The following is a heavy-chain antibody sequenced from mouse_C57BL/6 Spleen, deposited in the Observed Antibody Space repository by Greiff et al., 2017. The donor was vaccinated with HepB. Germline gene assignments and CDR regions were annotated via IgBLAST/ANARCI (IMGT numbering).Heavy chain of an antibody. CDR3: ARYYYGSSYLYYYAMDY. D-gene: IGHD1-1*01. CDR2: IDPSDSYT. CDR1: GYTFTSYW. J-gene: IGHJ4*01. Sequence: VQLQQPGAELVKPGASVKLSCKASGYTFTSYWMQWVKQRPGQGLEWIGEIDPSDSYTNYNQKFKGKATLTVDTSSSTAYMQLSSLTSEDSAVYYCARYYYGSSYLYYYAMDYWGQGTSVTVSS. V-gene: IGHV1-50*01.